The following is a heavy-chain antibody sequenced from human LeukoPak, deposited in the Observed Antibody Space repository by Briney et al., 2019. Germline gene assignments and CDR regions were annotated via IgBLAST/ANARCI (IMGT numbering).Heavy chain of an antibody. CDR2: LIPIFGIA. CDR3: ARDSSGYYGEGNFDY. CDR1: GGTFSSYA. D-gene: IGHD3-22*01. V-gene: IGHV1-69*04. J-gene: IGHJ4*02. Sequence: VASVKVSCMASGGTFSSYAISWVRQAPGQGLEWMGRLIPIFGIANYAQKFQGRVTITADKSTSTAYMELSSLRSEDTAVYYCARDSSGYYGEGNFDYWGQGTLVTVSS.